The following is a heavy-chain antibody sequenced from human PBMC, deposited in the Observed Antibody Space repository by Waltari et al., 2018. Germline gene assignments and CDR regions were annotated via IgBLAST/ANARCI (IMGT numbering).Heavy chain of an antibody. CDR2: MYHSGTT. D-gene: IGHD5-12*01. CDR1: GGSVTSSHW. V-gene: IGHV4-4*02. Sequence: QVQLQESGPGLVKPSGTLSLTRAVAGGSVTSSHWWSWVRQAPGKGLEWIGEMYHSGTTNYNPLLKSRVTMSLDRAKNQFALKLSSVTAADTAVYYCVRDNRWAEDGFRYFQFWGQGTLVTVSS. CDR3: VRDNRWAEDGFRYFQF. J-gene: IGHJ1*01.